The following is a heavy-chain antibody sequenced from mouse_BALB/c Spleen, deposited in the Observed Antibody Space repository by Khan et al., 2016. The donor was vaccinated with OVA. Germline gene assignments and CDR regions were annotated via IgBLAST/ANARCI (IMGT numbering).Heavy chain of an antibody. Sequence: VQLQESGPGLVAPSQSLSITCTVSGFSLTTYGVNWIRQPPGKGLEWLGVIWGDGNKNYHSALISRLSISKDNSKSQVFLKLNSLQTDDTATYYCAKWGDGSTYAMDYWGQGTSVTVSS. CDR1: GFSLTTYG. CDR2: IWGDGNK. D-gene: IGHD2-3*01. CDR3: AKWGDGSTYAMDY. J-gene: IGHJ4*01. V-gene: IGHV2-3*01.